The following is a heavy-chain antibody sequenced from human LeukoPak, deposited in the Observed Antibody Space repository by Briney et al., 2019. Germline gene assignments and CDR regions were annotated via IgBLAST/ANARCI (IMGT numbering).Heavy chain of an antibody. CDR3: ARGGYSSSWTYYYYGMDV. J-gene: IGHJ6*04. V-gene: IGHV1-69*01. CDR1: GGTFSSCA. D-gene: IGHD6-13*01. Sequence: SVKLSCKASGGTFSSCAISWVRQAPGQALEWMGGIIPIFGTANYAQKFQGRVTITADESTSTAYMELSSLRSEDTAVYYCARGGYSSSWTYYYYGMDVWGKGTTVTVSS. CDR2: IIPIFGTA.